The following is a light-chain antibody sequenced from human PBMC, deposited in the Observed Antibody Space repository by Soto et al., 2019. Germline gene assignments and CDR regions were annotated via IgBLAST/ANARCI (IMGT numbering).Light chain of an antibody. V-gene: IGKV3-15*01. CDR1: QSVSSN. J-gene: IGKJ1*01. Sequence: EIVMTQSPATLSVSPGERATLSCRASQSVSSNLAWYQQKPGQAPRLLIYGASTRATGIPARLSGSGSGPEFTLTISSLQSEDFAVYYCQQYNNWPPWTFGQGTKVEIK. CDR2: GAS. CDR3: QQYNNWPPWT.